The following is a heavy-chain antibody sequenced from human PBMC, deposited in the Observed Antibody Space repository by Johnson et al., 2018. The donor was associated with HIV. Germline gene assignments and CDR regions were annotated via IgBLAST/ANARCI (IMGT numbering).Heavy chain of an antibody. J-gene: IGHJ3*02. CDR1: GFTFSSYG. CDR3: ARAQLLADDAFNN. V-gene: IGHV3-33*08. CDR2: IRYDGSKK. Sequence: QVQLVESGGGVVQPGRSLRLSCAASGFTFSSYGMHWVRQAPGKGLEWVALIRYDGSKKYYADSVKGRFTISRDNSKNTMDLQLNSLRVEDTAIYYCARAQLLADDAFNNWGQGTMVTVSS. D-gene: IGHD6-6*01.